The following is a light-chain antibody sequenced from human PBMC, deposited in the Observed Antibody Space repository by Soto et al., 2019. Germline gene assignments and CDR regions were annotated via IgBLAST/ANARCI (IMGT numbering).Light chain of an antibody. CDR1: QSVGTW. CDR2: AAY. CDR3: QQFNDYPIT. V-gene: IGKV1-9*01. Sequence: DIKMTQSQSTMSAFLWTTVPIPCRASQSVGTWVAWYQQKPGTAPKLLIYAAYTLQRGVQSRFSGSGSGTEFTLASSSLKPEDFATYDCQQFNDYPITFGQGTRGEI. J-gene: IGKJ5*01.